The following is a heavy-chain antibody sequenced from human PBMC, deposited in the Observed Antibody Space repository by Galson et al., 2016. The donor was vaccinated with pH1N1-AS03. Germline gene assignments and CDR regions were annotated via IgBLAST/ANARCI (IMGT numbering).Heavy chain of an antibody. CDR3: ARSDGRGDNFGYMRWFDP. CDR2: VYHSGTT. CDR1: GGSITSSNW. J-gene: IGHJ5*02. V-gene: IGHV4/OR15-8*01. Sequence: ETLSLTCDVSGGSITSSNWWNWVRQPPGQGPEWIGEVYHSGTTNYNSSLKSRVTMSVNKSKNQFSLKLNSVTAADTAVYYCARSDGRGDNFGYMRWFDPWGQGTLVTVSS. D-gene: IGHD5-12*01.